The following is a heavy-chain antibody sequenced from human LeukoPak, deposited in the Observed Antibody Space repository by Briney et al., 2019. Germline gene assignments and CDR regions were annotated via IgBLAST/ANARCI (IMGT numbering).Heavy chain of an antibody. Sequence: SVKVSCKASGGTFSSYTISLVRQAPGQGLEWMGRIIPILGIANYAQKFQGRVTITADKSTSTAYMELSSLRSEDTAVYYCARMAYCSSTSCYYFQHCGQGTLVTVPS. CDR2: IIPILGIA. CDR3: ARMAYCSSTSCYYFQH. CDR1: GGTFSSYT. V-gene: IGHV1-69*02. J-gene: IGHJ1*01. D-gene: IGHD2-2*01.